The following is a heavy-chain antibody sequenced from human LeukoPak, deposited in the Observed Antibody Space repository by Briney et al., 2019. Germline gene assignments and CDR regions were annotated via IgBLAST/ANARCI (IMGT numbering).Heavy chain of an antibody. J-gene: IGHJ6*03. CDR2: IRYDGSNK. CDR3: AKDGDQWELNYHYYMDV. V-gene: IGHV3-30*02. CDR1: GFTFSSYG. D-gene: IGHD1-26*01. Sequence: QSGGSLRLSCAASGFTFSSYGMHWVRQAPGKGLEWVTFIRYDGSNKYYSDSVKGRFTISRDNSKNTLYLQMNSLRAEDTAVYYCAKDGDQWELNYHYYMDVWGKGTTVTISS.